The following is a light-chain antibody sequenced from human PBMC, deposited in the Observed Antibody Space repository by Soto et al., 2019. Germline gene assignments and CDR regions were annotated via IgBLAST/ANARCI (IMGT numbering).Light chain of an antibody. Sequence: EIVLTQSPATLSLSPGEWATLSCRASESVSSSLAWYQHKPGQAPRLLIFGASTRAAGIPARFSGSGSGTEFTLTISSLQSEDFAVYYCQQYNNWPPYTFGQGTKVDIK. CDR3: QQYNNWPPYT. V-gene: IGKV3-15*01. CDR1: ESVSSS. CDR2: GAS. J-gene: IGKJ2*01.